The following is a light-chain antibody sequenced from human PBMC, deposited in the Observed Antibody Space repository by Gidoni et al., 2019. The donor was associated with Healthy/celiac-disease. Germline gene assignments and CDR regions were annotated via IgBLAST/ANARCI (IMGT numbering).Light chain of an antibody. CDR1: QSVASSF. Sequence: EIVLTQSPGTLSLSPGERGTLSCRASQSVASSFLAWYQQKPGQAPRLLIYGASSRGTGIPDRFSGSGSGTDFTLTLSRLEPEDFAVYYCQQYGSSPITFGQGTRLEIK. CDR2: GAS. V-gene: IGKV3-20*01. CDR3: QQYGSSPIT. J-gene: IGKJ5*01.